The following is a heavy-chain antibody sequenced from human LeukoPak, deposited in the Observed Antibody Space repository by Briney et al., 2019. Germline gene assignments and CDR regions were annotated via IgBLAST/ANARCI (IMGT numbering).Heavy chain of an antibody. CDR3: ASTTVVTPWDY. V-gene: IGHV3-48*03. CDR1: GFTFSSYE. D-gene: IGHD4-23*01. CDR2: ISSSGSTI. J-gene: IGHJ4*02. Sequence: GALRLSCAASGFTFSSYEMNWVRQAPGKGLEWVSYISSSGSTIYYADSVKGRFTISRDNAKNSLYLQMNSLRAEDTAVYYCASTTVVTPWDYWGQGTLVTVSS.